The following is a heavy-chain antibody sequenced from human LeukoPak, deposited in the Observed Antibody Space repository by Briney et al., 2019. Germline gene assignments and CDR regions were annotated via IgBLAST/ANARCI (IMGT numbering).Heavy chain of an antibody. Sequence: ASVKVSCKASGYTFTGYYMHWVRQAPGQGLEWMGWINPNSGGTNYAQKFQGRVTMTRDTSISTAYMELSRLRSDDTAVYYCARDTYYYDSSGYCWGQGTLVTVSS. D-gene: IGHD3-22*01. J-gene: IGHJ4*02. CDR2: INPNSGGT. V-gene: IGHV1-2*02. CDR1: GYTFTGYY. CDR3: ARDTYYYDSSGYC.